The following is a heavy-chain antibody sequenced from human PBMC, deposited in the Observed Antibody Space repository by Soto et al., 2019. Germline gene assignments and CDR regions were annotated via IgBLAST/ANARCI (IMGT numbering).Heavy chain of an antibody. CDR3: ARARDGYNFLYEPT. Sequence: PGGSLRLSCVASGFTVSNNYMSWVRQAPGKGLEWVSVSYSGGSTDYADSVKSRFTISRDNSKNTLYLQMNSLRADDTAVYYCARARDGYNFLYEPTWGQGTLVTVSS. V-gene: IGHV3-53*01. CDR2: SYSGGST. CDR1: GFTVSNNY. J-gene: IGHJ4*02. D-gene: IGHD5-12*01.